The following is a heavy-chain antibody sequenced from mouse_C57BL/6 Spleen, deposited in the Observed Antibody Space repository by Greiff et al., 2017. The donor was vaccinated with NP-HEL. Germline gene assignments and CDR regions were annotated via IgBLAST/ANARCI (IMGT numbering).Heavy chain of an antibody. CDR3: ARCDSYGNFFAY. V-gene: IGHV1-72*01. CDR1: GYTFTSYW. D-gene: IGHD2-1*01. J-gene: IGHJ3*01. Sequence: VQLQQSGAELVKPGASVKLSCKASGYTFTSYWMHWVKQRPGRGLEWIGMIDPNCGSTKYNEKFTCKATLTVDKPSSTAYMQLSSLTSEDSAVYYCARCDSYGNFFAYWGQGTLVTVSA. CDR2: IDPNCGST.